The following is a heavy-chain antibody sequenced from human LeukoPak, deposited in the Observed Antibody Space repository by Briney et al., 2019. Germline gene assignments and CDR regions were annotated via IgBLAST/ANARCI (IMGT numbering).Heavy chain of an antibody. CDR3: VRLTAAGRRTDFDY. J-gene: IGHJ4*02. D-gene: IGHD6-13*01. CDR2: IRYNGNNQ. Sequence: GGSLRLSCAASGFTFNNYGMHWVRQAPGKGLEWVAFIRYNGNNQYYADSVKGRFTISRDNSKNTLYLQMNSLRTEDTAVYYCVRLTAAGRRTDFDYWGQGTLVTVSS. CDR1: GFTFNNYG. V-gene: IGHV3-30*02.